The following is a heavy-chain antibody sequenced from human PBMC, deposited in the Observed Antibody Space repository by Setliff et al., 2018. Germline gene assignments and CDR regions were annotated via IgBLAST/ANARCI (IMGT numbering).Heavy chain of an antibody. CDR2: ISGSSGHI. D-gene: IGHD3-16*01. J-gene: IGHJ6*02. CDR3: AGRLGASTRYYYCGLDV. V-gene: IGHV3-21*01. Sequence: PGGSLRLSCAASGISSYTMSWVRQAPGKGLEWVASISGSSGHIYHAASVRGRFTISRDNTKDSLYLQMDSLRVEDMAVYYCAGRLGASTRYYYCGLDVWGQGTTVTSP. CDR1: GISSYT.